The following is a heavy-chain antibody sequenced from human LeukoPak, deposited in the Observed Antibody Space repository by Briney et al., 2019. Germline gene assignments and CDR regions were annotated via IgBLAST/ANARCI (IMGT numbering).Heavy chain of an antibody. CDR2: ISGSGGST. Sequence: GGSLRLSCAASGFTFSSYAMSWVRQAPGKGLEWVSAISGSGGSTYYADSVKGRFTISRDNSKNTLYLQMNSLRAEDTAVYYCVKQRPPFTVTTHFDYWGQGTQVTVSS. D-gene: IGHD4-11*01. CDR3: VKQRPPFTVTTHFDY. V-gene: IGHV3-23*01. J-gene: IGHJ4*02. CDR1: GFTFSSYA.